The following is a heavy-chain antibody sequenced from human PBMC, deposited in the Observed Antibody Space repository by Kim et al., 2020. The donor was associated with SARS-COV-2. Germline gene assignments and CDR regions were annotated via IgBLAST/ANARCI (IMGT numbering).Heavy chain of an antibody. D-gene: IGHD6-13*01. J-gene: IGHJ5*02. CDR2: TSWNSGSI. Sequence: SLRLSCAASGFNFDDYAMHWVRQAPGKGLEWDSGTSWNSGSIGYADSVKGRFTISRDNAKNSLYLQMNSLRAEDTALYYCAKGDGSSWSNWFDPCGQGTLVTVSS. CDR3: AKGDGSSWSNWFDP. V-gene: IGHV3-9*01. CDR1: GFNFDDYA.